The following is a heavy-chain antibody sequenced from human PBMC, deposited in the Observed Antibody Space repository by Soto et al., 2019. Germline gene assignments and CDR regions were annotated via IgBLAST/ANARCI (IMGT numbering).Heavy chain of an antibody. Sequence: GASVKVSCKASGYTFTSYGISWVRQAPGQGLEWMGWISAYNGNTNYAQKLQGRVTMTTDTSTSTAYMELRSLRSDDTAVYYCARDIIAAAGFYYYYYYMDVWGKGTTVPVSS. CDR3: ARDIIAAAGFYYYYYYMDV. D-gene: IGHD6-13*01. CDR1: GYTFTSYG. CDR2: ISAYNGNT. V-gene: IGHV1-18*01. J-gene: IGHJ6*03.